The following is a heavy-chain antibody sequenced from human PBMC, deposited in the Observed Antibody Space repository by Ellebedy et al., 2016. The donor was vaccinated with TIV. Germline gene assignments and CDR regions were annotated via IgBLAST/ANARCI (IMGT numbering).Heavy chain of an antibody. V-gene: IGHV3-48*04. D-gene: IGHD4-23*01. J-gene: IGHJ4*02. CDR3: ARGGNSYNY. Sequence: GGSLRLSXAASGFTFSSYSMNWVRQAPGKGLEWVSYISSSSSTIYYADSVKGRFTISRDNAKNSLYLQMNSLRAEDTAVYFCARGGNSYNYWGQGTLVTVSS. CDR2: ISSSSSTI. CDR1: GFTFSSYS.